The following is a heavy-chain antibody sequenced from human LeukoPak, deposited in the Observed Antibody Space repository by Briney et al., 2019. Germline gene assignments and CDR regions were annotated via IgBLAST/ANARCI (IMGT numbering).Heavy chain of an antibody. CDR3: ATDCSSTSCQKSP. CDR1: GGTFSSYA. CDR2: IIPIFGTA. Sequence: GASVKVSCKASGGTFSSYAISWVRQAPGQGLEWMGGIIPIFGTANYAQKFQGRVTITTDESTSTAYMELSSLRSEDTAVYYCATDCSSTSCQKSPWGQGTLVTVSS. V-gene: IGHV1-69*05. D-gene: IGHD2-2*01. J-gene: IGHJ5*02.